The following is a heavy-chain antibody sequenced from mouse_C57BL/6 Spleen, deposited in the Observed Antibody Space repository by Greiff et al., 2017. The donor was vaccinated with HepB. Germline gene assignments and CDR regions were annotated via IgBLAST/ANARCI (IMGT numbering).Heavy chain of an antibody. CDR2: ISYDGSN. CDR3: ARPYKGYFDV. CDR1: GYSITSGYY. Sequence: DVKLQESGPGLVKPSQSLSLTCSVTGYSITSGYYWNWIRQFPGNKLEWMGYISYDGSNNYNPSLKNRISITRDTSKNQFFLKLNSVTTEDTATYYCARPYKGYFDVWGTGTTVTVSS. J-gene: IGHJ1*03. D-gene: IGHD1-3*01. V-gene: IGHV3-6*01.